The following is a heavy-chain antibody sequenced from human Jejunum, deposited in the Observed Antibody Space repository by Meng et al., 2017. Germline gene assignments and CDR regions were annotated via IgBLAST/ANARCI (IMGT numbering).Heavy chain of an antibody. J-gene: IGHJ4*02. D-gene: IGHD3-3*01. CDR3: ARHHCYDT. V-gene: IGHV5-51*01. CDR1: GYTFTNYW. Sequence: GESLKISCKGSGYTFTNYWIAWVRQMPGKGLEWKGIIYPGDSNTRYSPSFQGQVTISADKSINTAYLQWSSLKPSDTAMYYCARHHCYDTWGQGTLVTVSS. CDR2: IYPGDSNT.